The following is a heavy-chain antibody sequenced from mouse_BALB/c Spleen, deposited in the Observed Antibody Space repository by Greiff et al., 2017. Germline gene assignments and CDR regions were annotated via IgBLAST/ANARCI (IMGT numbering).Heavy chain of an antibody. J-gene: IGHJ4*01. CDR1: GFSLTSYG. CDR2: IWAGGST. Sequence: VQVVESGPGLVAPSQSLSITCTVSGFSLTSYGVHWVRQPPGKGLEWLGVIWAGGSTNYNSALMSRLSISKDNSKSQVFLKMNSLQTDDTAMYYCARDRQLGRDYYAMDYWGQGTSVTVAS. CDR3: ARDRQLGRDYYAMDY. V-gene: IGHV2-9*02. D-gene: IGHD4-1*02.